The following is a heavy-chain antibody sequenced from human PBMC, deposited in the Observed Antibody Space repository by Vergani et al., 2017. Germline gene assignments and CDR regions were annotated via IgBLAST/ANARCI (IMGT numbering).Heavy chain of an antibody. J-gene: IGHJ4*02. Sequence: QVQLQQWGAGLLKPSETLSLTCAVYGGSFSGYYWSWIRQPPGKGLEWIGEINHSGSTNYNPYLKSRVTISVDTSKNQFSLKLSSVTAADTAVYYCARSYYDSSGYYFHYWGQGTLVTVSS. D-gene: IGHD3-22*01. CDR2: INHSGST. CDR1: GGSFSGYY. CDR3: ARSYYDSSGYYFHY. V-gene: IGHV4-34*01.